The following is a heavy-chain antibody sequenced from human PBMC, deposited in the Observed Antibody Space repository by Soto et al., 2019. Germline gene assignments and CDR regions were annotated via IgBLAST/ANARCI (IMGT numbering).Heavy chain of an antibody. CDR2: IWYDGSNK. CDR3: ARDISFTAVAGYFDY. J-gene: IGHJ4*02. CDR1: GFTFSSYG. D-gene: IGHD6-19*01. Sequence: GGSLRLSCAASGFTFSSYGMHWVRQAPGKGLEWVAVIWYDGSNKYYADSVKGRFTISRDNSKNTLYLQMNSLRAEDTAVYYCARDISFTAVAGYFDYWGQGTLVTVSS. V-gene: IGHV3-33*01.